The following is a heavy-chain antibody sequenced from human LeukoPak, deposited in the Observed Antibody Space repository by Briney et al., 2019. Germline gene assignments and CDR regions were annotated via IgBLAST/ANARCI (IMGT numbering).Heavy chain of an antibody. Sequence: PGGSLRLSCASSGFTFSIYAMSWVRQARGKGLEGVSAISGSGGSTYYADSVKGRFTISRDNSKNTLYLQMNSLRAEDTAVYCCAKVNGRVPAAWGQGTLVTVSS. CDR2: ISGSGGST. D-gene: IGHD2-2*01. CDR1: GFTFSIYA. V-gene: IGHV3-23*01. J-gene: IGHJ5*02. CDR3: AKVNGRVPAA.